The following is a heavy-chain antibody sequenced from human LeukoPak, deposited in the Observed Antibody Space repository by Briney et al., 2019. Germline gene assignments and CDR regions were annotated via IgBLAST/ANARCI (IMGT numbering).Heavy chain of an antibody. CDR3: AREMAGRFDY. Sequence: ASVKVSCKASGYTFTSYYMHWVRQAPGQGLAWMGIINPSGGSTSYAQKFQDRVTMTRDTSTSTVYMELSSLRSEDTAVYYCAREMAGRFDYWGQGTLVTVSS. D-gene: IGHD6-19*01. CDR2: INPSGGST. V-gene: IGHV1-46*01. J-gene: IGHJ4*02. CDR1: GYTFTSYY.